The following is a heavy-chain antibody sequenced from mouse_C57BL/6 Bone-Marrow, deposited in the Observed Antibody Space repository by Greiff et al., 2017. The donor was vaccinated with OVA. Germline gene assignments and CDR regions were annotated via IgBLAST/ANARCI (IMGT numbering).Heavy chain of an antibody. CDR2: IDPSDSYT. CDR1: GYTFTSYW. V-gene: IGHV1-69*01. D-gene: IGHD2-4*01. CDR3: ALYDYDEGWFAY. J-gene: IGHJ3*01. Sequence: QVQLKQSGAELVMPGASVKLSCKASGYTFTSYWMHWVKQRPGQGLEWIGEIDPSDSYTNYNQKFKGKSTLTVDKSSSTAYMQLSSLTSEDSAVYYCALYDYDEGWFAYWGQGTLVTVSA.